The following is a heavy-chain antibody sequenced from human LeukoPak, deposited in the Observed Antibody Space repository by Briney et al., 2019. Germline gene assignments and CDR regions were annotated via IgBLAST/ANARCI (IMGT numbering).Heavy chain of an antibody. V-gene: IGHV3-53*01. CDR2: IYSGGTT. CDR1: GFTVSSHY. CDR3: ARDSENCGGDRLDY. D-gene: IGHD2-21*02. Sequence: GGSLRLSCAASGFTVSSHYMSWVRQAPGKGLEWVSVIYSGGTTYYADSVKGRFTISRDNSKNTLYLQMNSLRAEDTAVYYCARDSENCGGDRLDYWGQGTLVTVSS. J-gene: IGHJ4*02.